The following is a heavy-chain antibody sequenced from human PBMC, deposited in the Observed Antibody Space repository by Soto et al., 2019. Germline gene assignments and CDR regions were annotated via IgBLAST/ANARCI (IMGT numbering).Heavy chain of an antibody. CDR2: LSWNSGSI. CDR3: AKDAGDEGRGYYVY. Sequence: EVQLVESGGGLVQPGRCLRLSCAASGFTFDDYAMHWVRQAPGKGLEWVSGLSWNSGSIGYADSVKGRFTISRDNAKNSLYLQMNSLRAEDTALYYCAKDAGDEGRGYYVYWGQGTLVTVSS. CDR1: GFTFDDYA. D-gene: IGHD3-22*01. J-gene: IGHJ4*02. V-gene: IGHV3-9*01.